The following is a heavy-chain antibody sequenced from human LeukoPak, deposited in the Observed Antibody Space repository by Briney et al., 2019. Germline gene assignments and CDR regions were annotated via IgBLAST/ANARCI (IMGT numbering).Heavy chain of an antibody. CDR2: ISSSSSTI. CDR3: ARSPRGRYFDY. J-gene: IGHJ4*02. V-gene: IGHV3-48*04. CDR1: GFTFSSYS. Sequence: PGGSLRLSCAASGFTFSSYSMNWVRQAPGKGLEWVSYISSSSSTIYYADSVKGRFTISRDNAKNSLYLQMNSLRAEDTAVYYCARSPRGRYFDYWGQGTLVTVSS. D-gene: IGHD2-15*01.